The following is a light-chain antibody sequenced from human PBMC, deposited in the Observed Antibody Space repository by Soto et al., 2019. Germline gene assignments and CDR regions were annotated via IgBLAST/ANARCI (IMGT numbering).Light chain of an antibody. CDR2: DVS. CDR1: QGVSNW. V-gene: IGKV1-5*01. Sequence: DIQMTQSPSTLSASVGDRVTITCRVSQGVSNWLAWYQQKPGLAPKLLIYDVSTLDSGVPSRFSGSGSGKEFALTVSSLQPDDFATYYCQQYSSYSPLTFGGGTKVEI. CDR3: QQYSSYSPLT. J-gene: IGKJ4*01.